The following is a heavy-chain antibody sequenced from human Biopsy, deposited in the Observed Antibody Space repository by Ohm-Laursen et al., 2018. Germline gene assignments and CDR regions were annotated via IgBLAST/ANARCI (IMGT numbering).Heavy chain of an antibody. D-gene: IGHD4-23*01. CDR1: GGSFTGHY. J-gene: IGHJ4*02. CDR2: ISYTGYT. V-gene: IGHV4-59*11. Sequence: GTLFLTCTVSGGSFTGHYWSWIRQPPGKGLEWIGHISYTGYTSYNASLKSRVTISVDTSRNHFPLRLSSLTAADTAVYYCARGSNDFGGLYFPRWGQGTLLTVSS. CDR3: ARGSNDFGGLYFPR.